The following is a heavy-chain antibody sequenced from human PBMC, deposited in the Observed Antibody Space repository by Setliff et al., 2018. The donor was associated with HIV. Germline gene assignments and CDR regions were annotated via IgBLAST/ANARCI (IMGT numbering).Heavy chain of an antibody. V-gene: IGHV3-48*01. CDR1: GFIFSSYS. CDR2: ISSSTSTI. D-gene: IGHD2-15*01. J-gene: IGHJ6*03. CDR3: ARGGGQYCSGGSCSSRFHYYYYYMDI. Sequence: LRLSCAASGFIFSSYSMNWVRQAPGKGLEWVSYISSSTSTIYYADSVKGRFTISRDNAKNSLYLQMNGLRAEDTAVYYCARGGGQYCSGGSCSSRFHYYYYYMDIWGKGTTVTVSS.